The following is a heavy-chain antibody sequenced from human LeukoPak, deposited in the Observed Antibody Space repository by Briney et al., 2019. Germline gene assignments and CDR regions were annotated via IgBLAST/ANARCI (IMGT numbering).Heavy chain of an antibody. CDR1: GFPFSSYE. CDR2: ISSSGSTI. Sequence: GGSLRLSCAASGFPFSSYEMNWVRQAPGKGLEWVSYISSSGSTIYYADSVKGRFTISRDNAKNSLYLQMNSLRAEDTAVYYCARESGSYSWYFDLWGRGTLVTVSS. CDR3: ARESGSYSWYFDL. D-gene: IGHD1-26*01. V-gene: IGHV3-48*03. J-gene: IGHJ2*01.